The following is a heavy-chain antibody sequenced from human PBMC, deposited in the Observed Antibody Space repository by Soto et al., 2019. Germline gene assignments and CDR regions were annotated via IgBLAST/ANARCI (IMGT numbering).Heavy chain of an antibody. CDR2: ISGSGGST. D-gene: IGHD6-13*01. CDR1: GFTFSSYA. CDR3: AKSRLGYSSSFADY. J-gene: IGHJ4*02. V-gene: IGHV3-23*01. Sequence: GGSLRLSCAASGFTFSSYAMSWVRQAPGKGLEWVSAISGSGGSTYYADSVKGRFTISRDNSKNTLYLQMNSLRAEDTAVYYCAKSRLGYSSSFADYWGQGTLVTAPQ.